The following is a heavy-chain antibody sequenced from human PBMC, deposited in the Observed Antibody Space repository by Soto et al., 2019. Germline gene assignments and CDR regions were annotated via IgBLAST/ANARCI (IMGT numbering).Heavy chain of an antibody. V-gene: IGHV4-30-4*01. D-gene: IGHD2-2*01. CDR2: IYYSGST. J-gene: IGHJ5*02. Sequence: PSETLSLTCTVSGGSISSGDYYWSWIRQPPGKGLEWIGYIYYSGSTYYNPSLKSRVTISVDTPKNQFSLKLSSVTAADTAVYYCARASYCSSTSCPGWWFDPWGQGTLVTVSS. CDR3: ARASYCSSTSCPGWWFDP. CDR1: GGSISSGDYY.